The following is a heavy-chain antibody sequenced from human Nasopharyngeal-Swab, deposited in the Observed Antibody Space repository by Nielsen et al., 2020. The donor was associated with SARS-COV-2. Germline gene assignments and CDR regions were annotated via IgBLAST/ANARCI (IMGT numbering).Heavy chain of an antibody. CDR3: ARDAPAHYDAFY. Sequence: ESLKISCAASGFTFSIYWISWVRQAPGKGLEWVANIKQDGSEIYYVDSVKGRFTISRDNAKNSLYLQMDSLRGEDTAVYYCARDAPAHYDAFYWGRGTLITVSS. D-gene: IGHD5-12*01. J-gene: IGHJ4*02. CDR2: IKQDGSEI. CDR1: GFTFSIYW. V-gene: IGHV3-7*01.